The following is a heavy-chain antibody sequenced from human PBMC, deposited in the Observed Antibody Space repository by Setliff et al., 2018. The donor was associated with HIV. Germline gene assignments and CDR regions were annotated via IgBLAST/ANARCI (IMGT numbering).Heavy chain of an antibody. CDR2: IYHTGSS. J-gene: IGHJ4*02. V-gene: IGHV4-38-2*02. CDR1: GFSISSRYY. CDR3: ARDVLDLVISVYGF. Sequence: PSETLSLTCDVSGFSISSRYYWGWLRQSPGKGLEWIGNIYHTGSSYYNPSLNDRATISLDTSKNQFSLKLNSVTAADTAVYYWARDVLDLVISVYGFWGQGIPVTVSS. D-gene: IGHD3-22*01.